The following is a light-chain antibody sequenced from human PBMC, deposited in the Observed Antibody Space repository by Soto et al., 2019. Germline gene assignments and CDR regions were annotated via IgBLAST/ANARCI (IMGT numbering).Light chain of an antibody. Sequence: QSALTQPAPVSGSPGQSITISCTGTSSDVGGYNYVSWYQQHPDKAPKLMIYEVSNRPSGVSNRFSGSKSGNTASLTISGLQAEDEADYYCSSYTSSSTLYVFGTGTKVTVL. CDR3: SSYTSSSTLYV. V-gene: IGLV2-14*01. J-gene: IGLJ1*01. CDR1: SSDVGGYNY. CDR2: EVS.